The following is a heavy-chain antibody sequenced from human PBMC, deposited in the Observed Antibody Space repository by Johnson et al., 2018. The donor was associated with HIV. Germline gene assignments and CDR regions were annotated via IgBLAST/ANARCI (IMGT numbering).Heavy chain of an antibody. CDR2: IRDAGSNT. D-gene: IGHD6-19*01. CDR3: AKDLEEGQQWLIGAFDI. Sequence: QVQLVESGGGVVQPGGSLRLSCAASGFTFSSYGMHWVRQAPGKGLEWVAVIRDAGSNTYYADSVKGRFTISRDNSKNTLYLQMNSLRAEDTAVYYCAKDLEEGQQWLIGAFDIWGQGTMVTVSS. J-gene: IGHJ3*02. V-gene: IGHV3-30*02. CDR1: GFTFSSYG.